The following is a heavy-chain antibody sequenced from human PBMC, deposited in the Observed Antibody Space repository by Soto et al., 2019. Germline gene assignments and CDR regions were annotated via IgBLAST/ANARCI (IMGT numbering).Heavy chain of an antibody. CDR3: ARGVSMGAYYYYYGMDV. CDR1: GGSFSGYY. Sequence: SETLSLTCAVYGGSFSGYYWSWIRQPPGKGLEWIGEINHSGSTNYNPSLKSRVTISVDTSKNQFSLKLSSVTTADTAVYYCARGVSMGAYYYYYGMDVWGQGTTVTVSS. V-gene: IGHV4-34*01. CDR2: INHSGST. D-gene: IGHD3-16*01. J-gene: IGHJ6*02.